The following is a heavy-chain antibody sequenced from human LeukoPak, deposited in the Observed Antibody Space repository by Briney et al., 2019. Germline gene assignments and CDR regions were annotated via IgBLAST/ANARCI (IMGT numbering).Heavy chain of an antibody. CDR2: IHHSGNT. CDR1: GESFNDHY. V-gene: IGHV4-34*01. J-gene: IGHJ6*03. CDR3: ARVGYCSSTSCHNYYYYYYMDV. Sequence: SETLSLTCAVYGESFNDHYWNWIRQAPGKGLEWIGEIHHSGNTNYNPSLKSRVTISVDTSKIQFSLKLSSVTAADTAVYYCARVGYCSSTSCHNYYYYYYMDVWGKGTTVTVSS. D-gene: IGHD2-2*01.